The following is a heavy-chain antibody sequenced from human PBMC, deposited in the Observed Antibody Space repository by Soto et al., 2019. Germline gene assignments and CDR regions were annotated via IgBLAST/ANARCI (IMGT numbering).Heavy chain of an antibody. D-gene: IGHD3-22*01. J-gene: IGHJ3*02. CDR3: ARDQGGYYDSSGYFQAFDI. Sequence: GGSLRLSCAASGFTFSSYSMNWVRQAPGKGLEWVSSISSSSSYIYYADSVKGRFTISRDNAKNSLYLQMNSLRAEDTAVYYCARDQGGYYDSSGYFQAFDIWGQGTMVTVSS. CDR2: ISSSSSYI. V-gene: IGHV3-21*01. CDR1: GFTFSSYS.